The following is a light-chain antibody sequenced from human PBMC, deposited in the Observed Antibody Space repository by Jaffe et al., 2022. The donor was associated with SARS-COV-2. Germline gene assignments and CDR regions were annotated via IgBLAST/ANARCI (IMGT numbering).Light chain of an antibody. Sequence: QAVVTQESSVTVSPGGTVTLTCGSSTGTVTTARYPYWFQQKPGQAPRTLISDTSNKHSWTPARFSGSILGGKAVLTLSGAQPEDEADYYCLISYSGRGSWVFGGGTKLTVL. CDR2: DTS. V-gene: IGLV7-46*01. J-gene: IGLJ3*02. CDR3: LISYSGRGSWV. CDR1: TGTVTTARY.